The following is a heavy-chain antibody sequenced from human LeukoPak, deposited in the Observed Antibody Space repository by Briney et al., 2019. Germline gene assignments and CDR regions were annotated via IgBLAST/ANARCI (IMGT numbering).Heavy chain of an antibody. Sequence: GGSLRLSCAASGFTVSSNYMSWVRQAPGKGLEWVSVIYSGGSTYYADSVKGRFTISRDNSKNTLYLQMNSLRAEDTAVYYCARDSSRPRITMVRGGMDVWGKGTTVTVSS. CDR1: GFTVSSNY. CDR3: ARDSSRPRITMVRGGMDV. D-gene: IGHD3-10*01. CDR2: IYSGGST. V-gene: IGHV3-53*05. J-gene: IGHJ6*03.